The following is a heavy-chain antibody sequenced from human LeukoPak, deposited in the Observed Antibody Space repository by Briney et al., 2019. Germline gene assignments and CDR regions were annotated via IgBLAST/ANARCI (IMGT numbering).Heavy chain of an antibody. CDR1: GFTFSSYS. V-gene: IGHV3-21*01. D-gene: IGHD3-10*01. Sequence: PGGSLRLSCAASGFTFSSYSMNWVRQAPGKGLEWVSSISSSSSYIYYADSVKGRFTISRDNAKNSLYLQMNSLRAEDTAVYYCARDSGESDGSEKWAYYYYMDVWGKGTTVTVSS. CDR2: ISSSSSYI. CDR3: ARDSGESDGSEKWAYYYYMDV. J-gene: IGHJ6*03.